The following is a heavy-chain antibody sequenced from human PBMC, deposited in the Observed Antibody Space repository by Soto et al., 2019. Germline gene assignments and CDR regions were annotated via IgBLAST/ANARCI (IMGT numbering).Heavy chain of an antibody. CDR3: ARGRYGSGSYYNDL. CDR2: IYTSGST. J-gene: IGHJ5*02. V-gene: IGHV4-4*07. D-gene: IGHD3-10*01. CDR1: GGSISSYY. Sequence: LSLTCTVSGGSISSYYWSWIRQPAGKGLEWIGRIYTSGSTNYNPSLKSRVTMSVDTSKNQFSLKLSSVTAADTAVYYCARGRYGSGSYYNDLWGQGTLVTVSS.